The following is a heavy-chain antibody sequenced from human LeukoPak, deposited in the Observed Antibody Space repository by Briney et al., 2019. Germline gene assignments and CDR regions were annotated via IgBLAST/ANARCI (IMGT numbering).Heavy chain of an antibody. CDR3: AKMKGHPLPKYYMDV. V-gene: IGHV3-23*01. Sequence: GGSLRLSCAASGFTFRSYAIYWVRQAPGKGLEWVSGISGSGGDTYFADSVRGRFTISRDNSKNTVFLQMDSLRADDTAVYYCAKMKGHPLPKYYMDVWGQGTTVTVSS. CDR1: GFTFRSYA. J-gene: IGHJ6*01. CDR2: ISGSGGDT. D-gene: IGHD1-26*01.